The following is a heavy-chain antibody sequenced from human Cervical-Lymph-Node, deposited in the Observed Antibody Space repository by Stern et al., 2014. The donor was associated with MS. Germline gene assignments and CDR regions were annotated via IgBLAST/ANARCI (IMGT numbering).Heavy chain of an antibody. D-gene: IGHD3-16*01. Sequence: EVQLVESGAEVRKPGESLKISCKVSGYSFANFWIGWVRQVPGKGLEWLGIFYPGVSDPRSSPSFQGQVPLSADESISTAYLQWSSLKASDTGIYYCARRGLGYDGADHWGQGALVTVSS. V-gene: IGHV5-51*03. CDR1: GYSFANFW. J-gene: IGHJ4*02. CDR3: ARRGLGYDGADH. CDR2: FYPGVSDP.